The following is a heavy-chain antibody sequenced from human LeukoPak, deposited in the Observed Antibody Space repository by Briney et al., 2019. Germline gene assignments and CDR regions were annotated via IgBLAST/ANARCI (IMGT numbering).Heavy chain of an antibody. CDR2: INHSGST. Sequence: SETLSLTCAVYGGSFSGYYWSWIRQPPGKGLEWIGEINHSGSTNYNPSLKSRVTISVDTSKNQFSLKLSSVTAADTAVYYCARGGYSYGPGVYWGQGTLVTVSS. CDR1: GGSFSGYY. V-gene: IGHV4-34*01. J-gene: IGHJ4*02. D-gene: IGHD5-18*01. CDR3: ARGGYSYGPGVY.